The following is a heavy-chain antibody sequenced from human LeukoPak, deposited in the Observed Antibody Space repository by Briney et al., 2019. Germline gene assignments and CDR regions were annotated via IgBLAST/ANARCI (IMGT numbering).Heavy chain of an antibody. Sequence: PSETLSLTCAVYGGSFSGYYWSWIRQPPGKGLEWIGEINHSGSTNYNPSLKSRVTISVDTSKNQFSLKLSSVTAADTAVYYCARGLLYYDYVWGSYRCPRCAFDIWGQGTMVSVSS. V-gene: IGHV4-34*01. CDR1: GGSFSGYY. D-gene: IGHD3-16*02. J-gene: IGHJ3*02. CDR3: ARGLLYYDYVWGSYRCPRCAFDI. CDR2: INHSGST.